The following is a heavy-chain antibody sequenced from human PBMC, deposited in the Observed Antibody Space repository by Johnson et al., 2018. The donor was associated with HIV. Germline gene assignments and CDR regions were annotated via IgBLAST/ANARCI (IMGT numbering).Heavy chain of an antibody. CDR1: GFTFSSYG. CDR2: ISYDGSNK. J-gene: IGHJ3*02. D-gene: IGHD3-22*01. CDR3: ARVIGYDSSGKAFDI. Sequence: QVQLVESGGGVVQPGRSLRLSCAASGFTFSSYGMHWVRQAPGKGLEWVAVISYDGSNKYYADSVKGRFTISRDNAKNSLHLQMNSLRAEDTALYYCARVIGYDSSGKAFDIWGRGTMVTVSS. V-gene: IGHV3-30*03.